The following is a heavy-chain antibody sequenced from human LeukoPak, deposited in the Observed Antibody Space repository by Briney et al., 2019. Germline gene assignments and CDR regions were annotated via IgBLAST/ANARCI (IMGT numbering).Heavy chain of an antibody. V-gene: IGHV3-30-3*01. CDR3: ARDPYRSSSHHGY. CDR1: GFTFSSYA. J-gene: IGHJ4*02. Sequence: GRSLRLSCAASGFTFSSYAMHWVRQAPGKGLEWVVVISYDGSSKYYADSVKGRFTVSRDNSKNTLYLQMNSLRAEDTAVYYCARDPYRSSSHHGYWGQGTLVTVSS. CDR2: ISYDGSSK. D-gene: IGHD6-6*01.